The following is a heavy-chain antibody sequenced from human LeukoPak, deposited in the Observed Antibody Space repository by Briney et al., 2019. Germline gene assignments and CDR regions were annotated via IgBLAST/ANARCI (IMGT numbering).Heavy chain of an antibody. V-gene: IGHV3-23*01. D-gene: IGHD2-15*01. Sequence: PGGSLRLSCAASGFTFSSYAMSWVRQAPGKGLDWVSAISGAADNAFHADSVKGRFTISRDNSKNTLYLQMNSLRAEDTAVYYCVKGSSGGRPYYFDSWGQGTLVTVSS. J-gene: IGHJ4*02. CDR2: ISGAADNA. CDR1: GFTFSSYA. CDR3: VKGSSGGRPYYFDS.